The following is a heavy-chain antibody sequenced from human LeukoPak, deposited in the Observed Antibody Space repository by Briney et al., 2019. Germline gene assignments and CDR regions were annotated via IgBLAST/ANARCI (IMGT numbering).Heavy chain of an antibody. Sequence: GRSLRLSCAASGFTFSNYGVHWVRQAPGKGLEWVAVIATDGRDKKYADSVKGRFTISRDNSKNTLYLEMNSLRPEDTAVYHCAKDSKVAAAGYFFDSWGQGTLVTVSS. CDR3: AKDSKVAAAGYFFDS. CDR1: GFTFSNYG. J-gene: IGHJ4*02. D-gene: IGHD6-13*01. V-gene: IGHV3-30*18. CDR2: IATDGRDK.